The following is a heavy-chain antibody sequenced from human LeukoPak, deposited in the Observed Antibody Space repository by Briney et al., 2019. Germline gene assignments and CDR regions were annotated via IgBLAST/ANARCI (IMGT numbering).Heavy chain of an antibody. CDR1: GASISSTGYY. V-gene: IGHV4-31*03. Sequence: SETLSLTCTVSGASISSTGYYWSWIRQPPGKGLEWIGYIYYSGSTYYNPSLKSRATISVDTSKNQFSLKLSSVTAADTAVYYCARGQRRQGYCSNTSCYGYYYYYMDVWDKGTTVTVSS. CDR2: IYYSGST. CDR3: ARGQRRQGYCSNTSCYGYYYYYMDV. D-gene: IGHD2-2*01. J-gene: IGHJ6*03.